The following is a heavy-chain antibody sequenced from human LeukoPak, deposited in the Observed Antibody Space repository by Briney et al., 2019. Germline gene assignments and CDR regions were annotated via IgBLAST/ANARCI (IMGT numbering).Heavy chain of an antibody. Sequence: SETLSLTCTVSGGSISSYYWSWIRQPPGKGLEWVGRIYTSGSANYNPSLKSRVTISVDTSKNQFSLKLSSVTAADTAVYYCARKGKLGDAFDIWGQGTMVTVSS. J-gene: IGHJ3*02. V-gene: IGHV4-4*08. CDR1: GGSISSYY. CDR3: ARKGKLGDAFDI. D-gene: IGHD3-16*01. CDR2: IYTSGSA.